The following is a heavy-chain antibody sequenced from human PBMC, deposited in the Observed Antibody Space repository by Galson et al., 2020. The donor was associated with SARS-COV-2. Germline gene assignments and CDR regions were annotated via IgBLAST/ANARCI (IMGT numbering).Heavy chain of an antibody. Sequence: GESLKISCAASGFAFSRYTMNWLRQAPGKGLEWLSSISDDGTYIYYADSVKGRFTISRDNAKNSLYLQMNSLRANDTAIYYCARLSVGWFDPWGQGTLVTVSS. CDR1: GFAFSRYT. CDR2: ISDDGTYI. V-gene: IGHV3-21*06. D-gene: IGHD1-26*01. CDR3: ARLSVGWFDP. J-gene: IGHJ5*02.